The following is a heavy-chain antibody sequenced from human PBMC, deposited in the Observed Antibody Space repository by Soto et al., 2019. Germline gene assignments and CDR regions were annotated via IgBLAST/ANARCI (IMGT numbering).Heavy chain of an antibody. CDR1: GGSISSGGYY. Sequence: QVQLQESGPGLVKPSQTLSLTCTVSGGSISSGGYYWSWIRQHPGKGLEWIGYIYYSGSTYYNPSLKSRVTILVDTSKNQFSLKLSSVTAADTAVYYCARELRFLEWFDGMDVWGQGTTVTVSS. J-gene: IGHJ6*02. CDR3: ARELRFLEWFDGMDV. D-gene: IGHD3-3*01. V-gene: IGHV4-31*03. CDR2: IYYSGST.